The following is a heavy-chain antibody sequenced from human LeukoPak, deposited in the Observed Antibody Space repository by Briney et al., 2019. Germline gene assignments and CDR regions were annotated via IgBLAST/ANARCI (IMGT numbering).Heavy chain of an antibody. D-gene: IGHD6-19*01. CDR2: ISGSGGST. CDR3: AKVSSSGWFASRNWFDP. J-gene: IGHJ5*02. CDR1: GFTFSSYA. Sequence: GGSLRLSCAASGFTFSSYAMSWVRQAPGKGLEWVSAISGSGGSTYYADSVKGRFTISRDNSKNTLYLQMNSLRAEDTAVYYCAKVSSSGWFASRNWFDPWGQGTLVTVSS. V-gene: IGHV3-23*01.